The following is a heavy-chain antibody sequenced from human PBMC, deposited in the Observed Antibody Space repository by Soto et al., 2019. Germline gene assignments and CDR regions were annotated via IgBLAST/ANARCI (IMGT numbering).Heavy chain of an antibody. CDR2: IIPIFGTA. D-gene: IGHD3-10*01. Sequence: QVQLVQSGAEVKKPGSSVKVSCKASGGTFSSYAISWVRQAPGQGLEWMGGIIPIFGTANYAQKFQGRVTITADESTSTAYMELSSLRSEDTAVYYCAAGGMVRGVSTLNYYYGMDVWGQGTTVTVSS. CDR1: GGTFSSYA. V-gene: IGHV1-69*01. J-gene: IGHJ6*02. CDR3: AAGGMVRGVSTLNYYYGMDV.